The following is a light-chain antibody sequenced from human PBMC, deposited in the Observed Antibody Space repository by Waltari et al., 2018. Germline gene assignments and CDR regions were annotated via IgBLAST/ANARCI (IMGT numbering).Light chain of an antibody. CDR3: QTGGHGTWV. CDR2: VNSDGSH. CDR1: SVHIRNV. V-gene: IGLV4-69*01. J-gene: IGLJ3*02. Sequence: QLVLTQSPSASASLGSSVTRTCTLSSVHIRNVIAWPQQPPEKGPRYLMKVNSDGSHSKGDEIPDRFSGSSSGAERYLTISNLQSEDEADYYCQTGGHGTWVFGGGTKLTVL.